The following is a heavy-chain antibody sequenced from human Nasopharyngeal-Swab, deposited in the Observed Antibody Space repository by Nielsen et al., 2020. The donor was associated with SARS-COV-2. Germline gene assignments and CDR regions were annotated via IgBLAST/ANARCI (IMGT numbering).Heavy chain of an antibody. Sequence: LRLSCTVSGGSISSGGYYWSWIRPHPGKGLEWIGYIYYSGSTYYNPSLKSRVTISVDTSKNQFSLKLSSVTAADTAVYYCARGATIFGVVAYGMDVWGQGTTVTVSS. CDR1: GGSISSGGYY. J-gene: IGHJ6*02. V-gene: IGHV4-31*03. CDR3: ARGATIFGVVAYGMDV. CDR2: IYYSGST. D-gene: IGHD3-3*01.